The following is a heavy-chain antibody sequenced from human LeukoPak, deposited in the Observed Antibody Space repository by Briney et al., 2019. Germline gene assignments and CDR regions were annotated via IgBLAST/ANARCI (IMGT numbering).Heavy chain of an antibody. CDR3: AKGGEDTDAFDI. V-gene: IGHV3-9*01. Sequence: PGGSLRLSCAASGFTFDDYAMHWVRQAPGKGLEWVSGISWNSGSIGYADSVKGRFTISRDNAKNSLYLQMNSLRAEDTALYYCAKGGEDTDAFDIWGQGTMVTVSS. CDR2: ISWNSGSI. D-gene: IGHD3-16*01. J-gene: IGHJ3*02. CDR1: GFTFDDYA.